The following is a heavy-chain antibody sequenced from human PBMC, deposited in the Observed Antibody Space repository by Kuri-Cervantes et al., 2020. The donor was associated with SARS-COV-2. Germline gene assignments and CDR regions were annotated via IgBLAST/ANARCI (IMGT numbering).Heavy chain of an antibody. J-gene: IGHJ4*02. CDR3: ARDTWCSGGSCYPFDY. CDR1: GGSISSYY. Sequence: SETLSLTCTVSGGSISSYYWSWIRQPPGKGLEWIGYIYYSGNTNYNPSLKSRVTISVDTSKNQFSLKLSSVTAADTAVYYCARDTWCSGGSCYPFDYWGQGTLVTVSS. CDR2: IYYSGNT. D-gene: IGHD2-15*01. V-gene: IGHV4-59*12.